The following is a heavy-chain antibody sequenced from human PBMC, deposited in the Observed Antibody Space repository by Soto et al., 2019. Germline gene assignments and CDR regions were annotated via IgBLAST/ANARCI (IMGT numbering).Heavy chain of an antibody. V-gene: IGHV1-69*01. J-gene: IGHJ4*02. CDR1: GGTFSSYA. CDR3: ARGGRADADWDYYDSSGYYSIFSY. CDR2: IIPIFGTA. D-gene: IGHD3-22*01. Sequence: QVQLVQSGAEVKKPGSSVKVSCKASGGTFSSYAISWVRQAPGQGLEWMGGIIPIFGTANYAQKFQGRVTITADESTSTAYMELSSLRSEDTAVYYCARGGRADADWDYYDSSGYYSIFSYWGQGTLVTVSS.